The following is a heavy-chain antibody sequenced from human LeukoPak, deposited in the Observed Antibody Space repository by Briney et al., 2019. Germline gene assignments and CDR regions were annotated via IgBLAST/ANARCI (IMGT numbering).Heavy chain of an antibody. CDR3: ASRYCSSTSCYGPREVWFDP. J-gene: IGHJ5*02. CDR2: IYYSGST. V-gene: IGHV4-30-4*01. Sequence: SQTLSLTCTVSGGSISSGDYYWSWIRQPPGKGLEWIGYIYYSGSTYYNPSLKSRVTISVDTSKNQFSLKLSSVTAADTAVYYCASRYCSSTSCYGPREVWFDPWGQGTLVTVSS. CDR1: GGSISSGDYY. D-gene: IGHD2-2*01.